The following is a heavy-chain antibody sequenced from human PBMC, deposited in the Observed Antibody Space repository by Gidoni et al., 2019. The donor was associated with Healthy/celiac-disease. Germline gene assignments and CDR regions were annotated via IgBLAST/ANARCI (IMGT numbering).Heavy chain of an antibody. Sequence: EVQLLESGGGLVQPGGSLRLSCAASGFTFSSYAMSWVRQAPGKGLVLVSAISGSGGSTYYADSVKGRFTISRDNSKNTLYLQMNSLRAEDTAVYYCAKVRVRGVTADAFDIWGQGTMVTVSS. CDR1: GFTFSSYA. D-gene: IGHD3-10*01. J-gene: IGHJ3*02. CDR3: AKVRVRGVTADAFDI. V-gene: IGHV3-23*01. CDR2: ISGSGGST.